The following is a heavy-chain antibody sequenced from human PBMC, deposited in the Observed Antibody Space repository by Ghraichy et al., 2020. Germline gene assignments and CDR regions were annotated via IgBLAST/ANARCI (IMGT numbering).Heavy chain of an antibody. D-gene: IGHD3-22*01. CDR2: IFYSGTT. CDR1: GGSVTNDQSY. V-gene: IGHV4-61*01. CDR3: ARDMSDSSAYRD. Sequence: SCTVSGGSVTNDQSYWSWIRQSPGKGLEWIGYIFYSGTTNYNPSLKSRVTISVDTFKNQFSLNLRSVTSADTAVYFCARDMSDSSAYRDWGQGMLVTVSS. J-gene: IGHJ4*02.